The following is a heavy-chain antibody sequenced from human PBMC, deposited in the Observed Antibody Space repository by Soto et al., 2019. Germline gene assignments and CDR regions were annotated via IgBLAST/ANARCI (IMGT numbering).Heavy chain of an antibody. V-gene: IGHV3-30*18. D-gene: IGHD3-22*01. CDR3: AKAEGYYDSSGYYWGDWFDP. CDR2: ISYDGSNK. J-gene: IGHJ5*02. CDR1: GFTFSSYG. Sequence: QVQLVESGGGVVQPGRSLRLSCAASGFTFSSYGMHWVRQAPGKGLEWVAVISYDGSNKYYADSVKGRFTISRDNSKNTLYLQMNSRRAEDTAVYYCAKAEGYYDSSGYYWGDWFDPWGQGTLVTVSS.